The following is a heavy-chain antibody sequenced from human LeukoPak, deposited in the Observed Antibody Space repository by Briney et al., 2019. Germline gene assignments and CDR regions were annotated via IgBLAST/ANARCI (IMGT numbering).Heavy chain of an antibody. J-gene: IGHJ6*03. V-gene: IGHV3-21*01. CDR1: GFTLTSYT. D-gene: IGHD2-15*01. CDR2: ISSSSSYI. CDR3: ARNKRGYCSGGSCYSGGDYYYYMDV. Sequence: GGSLRLSCAASGFTLTSYTMNWVRQAPGKGLEWVSSISSSSSYIYYADSVKGRFTISRDNAKNSLYVQMNSLRAEDTAVYYCARNKRGYCSGGSCYSGGDYYYYMDVWGKGTTVTVSS.